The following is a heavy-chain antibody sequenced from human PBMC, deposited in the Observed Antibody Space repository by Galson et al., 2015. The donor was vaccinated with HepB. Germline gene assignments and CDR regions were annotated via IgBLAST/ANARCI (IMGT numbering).Heavy chain of an antibody. CDR1: GGTFSSYA. CDR2: IIPILGIA. D-gene: IGHD6-13*01. J-gene: IGHJ4*02. V-gene: IGHV1-69*04. CDR3: AREKGGGTSSSWYSHYQFAGY. Sequence: SVKVSCKASGGTFSSYAISWVRQAPGQGLEWMGRIIPILGIANYAQKFQGRVTITADKSTGTAYMELSSLRSEDTAVYYCAREKGGGTSSSWYSHYQFAGYWGQGTLVTVSS.